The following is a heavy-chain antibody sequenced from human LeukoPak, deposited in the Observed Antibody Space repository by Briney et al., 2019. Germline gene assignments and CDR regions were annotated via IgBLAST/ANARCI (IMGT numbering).Heavy chain of an antibody. J-gene: IGHJ4*02. CDR2: IYYSGST. D-gene: IGHD3-10*01. V-gene: IGHV4-31*03. CDR3: ARGYPLWFGELPYYFDY. CDR1: GGSISSGGYY. Sequence: SQTLSLTCTVSGGSISSGGYYWSWIRQHPGKGLEWIGYIYYSGSTYYNPSLKSRVTISADTSKNQFSLKLSSVTAADTAVYYCARGYPLWFGELPYYFDYWGQGTLVTVSS.